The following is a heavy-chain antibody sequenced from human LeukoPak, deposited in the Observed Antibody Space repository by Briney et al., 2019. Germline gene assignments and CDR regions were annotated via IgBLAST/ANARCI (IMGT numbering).Heavy chain of an antibody. CDR2: INSDGSST. CDR3: ARDEATDMRY. CDR1: GFTFSSYW. D-gene: IGHD5-12*01. V-gene: IGHV3-74*01. Sequence: GGSLRLSCAASGFTFSSYWMHWVRQAPGKGLVWVSRINSDGSSTSYADSGKGRSTISRDNAKNTLYLQMNSRRAEDTGVYYCARDEATDMRYWGQGTLVTVSS. J-gene: IGHJ4*02.